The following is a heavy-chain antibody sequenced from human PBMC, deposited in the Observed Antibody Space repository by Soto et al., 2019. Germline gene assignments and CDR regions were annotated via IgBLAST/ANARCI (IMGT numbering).Heavy chain of an antibody. CDR1: GFLFSSSA. D-gene: IGHD2-8*01. CDR2: IVVGSGDT. Sequence: SVKVSCKTSGFLFSSSAVHWVRQSRGQHLEWIGWIVVGSGDTNYAHSFQDRVTITRDMSTNTAYMKLSSLRSEDTAIYYCAPKRLSAFSLWGQGTMVTVSS. V-gene: IGHV1-58*01. CDR3: APKRLSAFSL. J-gene: IGHJ3*01.